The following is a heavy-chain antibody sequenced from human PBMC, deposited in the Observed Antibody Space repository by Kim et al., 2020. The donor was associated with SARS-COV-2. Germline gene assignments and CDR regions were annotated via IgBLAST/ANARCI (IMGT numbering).Heavy chain of an antibody. CDR2: INHSGST. D-gene: IGHD3-10*01. V-gene: IGHV4-34*01. J-gene: IGHJ6*02. Sequence: SETLSLTCAVYGGSFSGYYWSWIRQPPGKGLEWIGEINHSGSTNYNPSLKSRVTISVDTSKNQFSLKLSSVTAADTAVYYCARKLLWFGELSGYYGMDVWGQGTTVTVSS. CDR1: GGSFSGYY. CDR3: ARKLLWFGELSGYYGMDV.